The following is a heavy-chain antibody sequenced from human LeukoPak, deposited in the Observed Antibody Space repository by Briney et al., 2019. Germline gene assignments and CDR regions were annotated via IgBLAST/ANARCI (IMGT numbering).Heavy chain of an antibody. CDR2: IWDDGSDK. J-gene: IGHJ4*02. Sequence: GRSLRLSCVASGFTFTNHGMHWVRQAPGKGLEWVASIWDDGSDKYSADSVKGRFAISRDNSKNTLYLQMNSLRAEDTAVYYCARGSRPYVEMATIGNWGQGTLVIVSS. CDR3: ARGSRPYVEMATIGN. V-gene: IGHV3-33*08. CDR1: GFTFTNHG. D-gene: IGHD5-24*01.